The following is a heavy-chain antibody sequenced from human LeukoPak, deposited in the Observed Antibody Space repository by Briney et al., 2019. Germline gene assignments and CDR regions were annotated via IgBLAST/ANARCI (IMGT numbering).Heavy chain of an antibody. D-gene: IGHD6-13*01. CDR1: GFTFSSYE. J-gene: IGHJ5*02. CDR3: ARDGVGSSSWTPNWFDP. V-gene: IGHV3-48*03. Sequence: GGSLRLSCAASGFTFSSYEMNWVRQAPGKGLEWVPYISSSGSTIYYADFVKGRFTISRDNAKNSLYLQMNNLRAEDTAVYYCARDGVGSSSWTPNWFDPWGQGTLVTVSS. CDR2: ISSSGSTI.